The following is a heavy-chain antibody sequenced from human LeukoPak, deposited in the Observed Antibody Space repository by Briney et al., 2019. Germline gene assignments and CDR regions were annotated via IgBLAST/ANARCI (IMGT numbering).Heavy chain of an antibody. CDR2: IRSKANSYAT. J-gene: IGHJ6*02. V-gene: IGHV3-73*01. CDR3: SRHSSYVDTAMVTEGYGMDV. CDR1: GISFSGSA. Sequence: GGSLRLSCAASGISFSGSALHWVRQASGKGLEWVGRIRSKANSYATACAASVKGRFTISRDDSKNTAYLQMNSLKTEDTAVYYCSRHSSYVDTAMVTEGYGMDVWGQGTTVTVSS. D-gene: IGHD5-18*01.